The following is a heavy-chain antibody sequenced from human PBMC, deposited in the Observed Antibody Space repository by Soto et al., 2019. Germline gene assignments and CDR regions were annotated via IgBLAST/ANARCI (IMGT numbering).Heavy chain of an antibody. D-gene: IGHD2-2*01. J-gene: IGHJ4*02. CDR2: VNWNAAGI. CDR3: ARRPSKYCSTTTCYASAY. V-gene: IGHV3-20*04. CDR1: GFTFDDYG. Sequence: EVQLVESGGGVVRPGGSLRLSCATSGFTFDDYGMSWVRQVPGKGLEWVSGVNWNAAGIGYADSVKGRFTISRDNAKNSLYLQMNSLRAEDTALYYCARRPSKYCSTTTCYASAYWGQGTLVTVSS.